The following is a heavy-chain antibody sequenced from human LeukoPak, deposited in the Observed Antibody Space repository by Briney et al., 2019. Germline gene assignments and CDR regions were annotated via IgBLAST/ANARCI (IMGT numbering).Heavy chain of an antibody. J-gene: IGHJ4*02. V-gene: IGHV1-2*02. CDR1: GYTFTGYY. CDR3: ARPRTALWFGESGFDY. CDR2: INPNSGGT. Sequence: ASVKVSCKASGYTFTGYYMHWVRQAPGQGLEWMGWINPNSGGTNYAQKFQGRVTMTRDTSISTAYMELSRLRSDDTAVYYCARPRTALWFGESGFDYWGQGTLVTVSS. D-gene: IGHD3-10*01.